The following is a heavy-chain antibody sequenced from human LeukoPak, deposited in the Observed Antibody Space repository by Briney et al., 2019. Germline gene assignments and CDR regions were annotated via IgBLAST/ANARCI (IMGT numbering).Heavy chain of an antibody. CDR1: GFTFSTYA. CDR3: AKKSPWNYYDY. CDR2: ISGSGGST. D-gene: IGHD5-12*01. J-gene: IGHJ4*02. V-gene: IGHV3-23*01. Sequence: GGSLRLSCAASGFTFSTYAMSWVRQAPGKGLEWVSAISGSGGSTYNADSVKGRFTISRDNSKNTLYVQMNSLRAEDTAAYYCAKKSPWNYYDYWGQGTLVTVSS.